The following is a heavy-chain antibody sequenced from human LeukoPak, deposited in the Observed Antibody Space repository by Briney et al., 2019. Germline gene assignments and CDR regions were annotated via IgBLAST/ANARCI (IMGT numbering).Heavy chain of an antibody. CDR1: GFTFSCYG. Sequence: TGGSLRLSCAASGFTFSCYGMHWVRQAPGKGLEWVAFIRYDGSNKYYADSVKGRFTISRDNSKNTLYLQMNSLRAEDTAVYYCAKDTFSAVTGDAFDIWGQGTMVTVTS. V-gene: IGHV3-30*02. CDR3: AKDTFSAVTGDAFDI. CDR2: IRYDGSNK. D-gene: IGHD2-21*02. J-gene: IGHJ3*02.